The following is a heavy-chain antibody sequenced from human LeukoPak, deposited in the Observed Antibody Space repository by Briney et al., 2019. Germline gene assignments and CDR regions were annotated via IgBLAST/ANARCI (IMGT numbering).Heavy chain of an antibody. CDR2: ISYDGSNK. CDR3: ARAPGYSSGCGDY. V-gene: IGHV3-30*04. Sequence: GGSLRLSCAASGFTFSSYAMHWVRQAPGKGLEWVAVISYDGSNKYYADSVKGRFTISRDNSKNTLYLQMNSLRAEDTAVYYCARAPGYSSGCGDYWGQGTLVTVSS. J-gene: IGHJ4*02. CDR1: GFTFSSYA. D-gene: IGHD6-19*01.